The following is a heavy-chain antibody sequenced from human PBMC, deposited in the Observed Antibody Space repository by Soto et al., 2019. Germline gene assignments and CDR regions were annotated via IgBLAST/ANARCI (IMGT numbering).Heavy chain of an antibody. CDR1: VFTFSSYA. V-gene: IGHV3-23*01. J-gene: IGHJ4*02. CDR2: ISGSGGST. Sequence: EVQLLESGGGLVQPGGSLRLSCAASVFTFSSYAMRWVRQDPGKGLEWVSAISGSGGSTYYADSLKVRFTISRDNSKNTLYLQMSSLRAEDTAVYYCAKDTRLIAVAAYYFDYWGQGTLVTVSS. CDR3: AKDTRLIAVAAYYFDY. D-gene: IGHD6-19*01.